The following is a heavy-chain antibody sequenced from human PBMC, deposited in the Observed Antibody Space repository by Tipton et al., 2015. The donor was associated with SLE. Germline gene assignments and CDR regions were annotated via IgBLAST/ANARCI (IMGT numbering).Heavy chain of an antibody. Sequence: QLVQSGAEVKKPGASVKVPCKASGYTFTGYYMHWVRQAPGQGLEWMGRINPNSGGTNYAQKFQGRVTMTRDTSISTAYMELSRLRSDDTAVYYCARDPRVGIAAAEAFDIWGQGTMVTVSS. CDR2: INPNSGGT. CDR3: ARDPRVGIAAAEAFDI. V-gene: IGHV1-2*06. J-gene: IGHJ3*02. CDR1: GYTFTGYY. D-gene: IGHD6-13*01.